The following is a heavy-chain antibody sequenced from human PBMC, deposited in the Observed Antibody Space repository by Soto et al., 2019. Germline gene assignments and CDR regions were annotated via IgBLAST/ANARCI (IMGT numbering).Heavy chain of an antibody. Sequence: PGESLKISCTGVGYSLTSYWIGWVRQMPGKGLEWMGIIYPGDSDTRYSPSFQGQVTISADKSITTAYLQWSSLKASDTAMYYCARGYCTTTICDPWFDPWGQGTLVTVSS. CDR1: GYSLTSYW. CDR2: IYPGDSDT. V-gene: IGHV5-51*01. CDR3: ARGYCTTTICDPWFDP. D-gene: IGHD2-2*01. J-gene: IGHJ5*02.